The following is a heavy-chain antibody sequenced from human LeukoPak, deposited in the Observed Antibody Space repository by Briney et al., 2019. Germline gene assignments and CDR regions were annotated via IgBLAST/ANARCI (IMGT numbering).Heavy chain of an antibody. CDR1: GFTVRSNY. Sequence: HPGESLRLSCAASGFTVRSNYMSWVRQAPGKGLEWVSVISSGGSTYCADSVKGRFTIPRDSSKNTLYPQMKSLRAEDTALYYCSRDRMGTKSFDYWGQGTLVTVSS. J-gene: IGHJ4*02. V-gene: IGHV3-66*01. D-gene: IGHD5-24*01. CDR3: SRDRMGTKSFDY. CDR2: ISSGGST.